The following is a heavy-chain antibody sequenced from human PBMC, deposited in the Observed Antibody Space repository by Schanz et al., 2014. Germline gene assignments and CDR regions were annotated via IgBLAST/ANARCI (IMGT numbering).Heavy chain of an antibody. J-gene: IGHJ6*02. CDR2: INSDGSTT. Sequence: EVQLVESGGGLVQPGGSLRLSCAASGFTFSSYWMHWVRQAPGKGLVWVSRINSDGSTTIYADSVKGRFTISRDNAKXXXYLQMNSLRAEDTAVYYCARPLGPNYYYYGLDVWGQGTTVTVSS. CDR1: GFTFSSYW. V-gene: IGHV3-74*01. CDR3: ARPLGPNYYYYGLDV.